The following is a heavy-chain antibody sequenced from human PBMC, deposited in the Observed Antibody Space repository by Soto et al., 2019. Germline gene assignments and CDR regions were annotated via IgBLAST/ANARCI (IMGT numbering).Heavy chain of an antibody. V-gene: IGHV3-66*01. Sequence: PGGSLRLSCAASGFTVSSDYMSWVRQAPGKGLEWVSVIYSGGSTYYADSVKGRFTISRDNAKNSLYLQMNSLRAEDTAVYYCARFYYDSSGYLPSPYYYYYGMDVWGQGTTVTVSS. CDR2: IYSGGST. J-gene: IGHJ6*02. CDR3: ARFYYDSSGYLPSPYYYYYGMDV. D-gene: IGHD3-22*01. CDR1: GFTVSSDY.